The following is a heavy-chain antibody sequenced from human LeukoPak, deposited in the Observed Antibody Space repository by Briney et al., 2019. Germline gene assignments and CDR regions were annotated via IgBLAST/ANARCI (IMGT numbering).Heavy chain of an antibody. J-gene: IGHJ5*02. CDR3: ARDLSLGWFDP. CDR2: IYYSGST. CDR1: GGSISSGDYY. D-gene: IGHD3-16*02. V-gene: IGHV4-30-4*01. Sequence: SETLSLTCTVSGGSISSGDYYWSWIRQPPGKGLEWIGYIYYSGSTYYNPSLKSRVTISVDTSKNQFSLKLSSVTAADTAVYYCARDLSLGWFDPWGQGTLVTVSS.